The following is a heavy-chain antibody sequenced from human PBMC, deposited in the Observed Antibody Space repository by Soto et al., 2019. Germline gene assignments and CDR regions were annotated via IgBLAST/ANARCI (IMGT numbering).Heavy chain of an antibody. V-gene: IGHV3-53*04. CDR1: GIPVSSNY. CDR2: LHSGGDT. CDR3: ARDGPYYYASRMDV. D-gene: IGHD3-10*01. Sequence: EVQLVESGGGLVQPGGSLRLSCVASGIPVSSNYMTWVRQAPGKGLEWVSVLHSGGDTYYANSVKGRFTISRHDSTNTLFLQTNSLTPEDTAVYYCARDGPYYYASRMDVW. J-gene: IGHJ6*01.